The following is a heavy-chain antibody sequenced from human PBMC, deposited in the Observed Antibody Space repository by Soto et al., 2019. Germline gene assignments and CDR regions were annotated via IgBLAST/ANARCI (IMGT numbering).Heavy chain of an antibody. J-gene: IGHJ4*02. V-gene: IGHV6-1*01. D-gene: IGHD6-19*01. Sequence: SQTLSLTCAISGDSVSSDSAAWNWIRQSPSRGLEWLGRTYYRSKWYNDYAVSVKSRITINADTSKNQFSLQLNSVTPEDTAVYYCVRERKQWLLQAHLDSWAQRTLVTVSS. CDR2: TYYRSKWYN. CDR3: VRERKQWLLQAHLDS. CDR1: GDSVSSDSAA.